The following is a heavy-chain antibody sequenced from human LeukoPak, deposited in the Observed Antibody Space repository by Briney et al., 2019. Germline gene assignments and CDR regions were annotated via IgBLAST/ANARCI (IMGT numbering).Heavy chain of an antibody. CDR2: VYYGGDA. V-gene: IGHV4-39*01. J-gene: IGHJ6*02. CDR1: GGSIDSSGSY. D-gene: IGHD6-19*01. CDR3: ARLFSRGWPYYYGLGA. Sequence: PSETLSLTCTVSGGSIDSSGSYWGWIRQPPGKGLEWIGCVYYGGDAYYNPSLKSRFTISADLSKNQFSLSLISVTAADTTLYYCARLFSRGWPYYYGLGAWGQGTTVTVSS.